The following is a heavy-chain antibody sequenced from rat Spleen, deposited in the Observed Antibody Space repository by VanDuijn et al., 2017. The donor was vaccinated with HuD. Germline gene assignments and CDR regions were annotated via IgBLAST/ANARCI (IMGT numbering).Heavy chain of an antibody. CDR3: ARRASITTVASWFDY. V-gene: IGHV5-25*01. CDR2: ISTGGGNS. J-gene: IGHJ2*01. CDR1: GFTFNNYW. D-gene: IGHD1-1*01. Sequence: EVQLVDSGGGLVQPGRSLKLSCIASGFTFNNYWMTWVRQAPTKGLEWVASISTGGGNSYYRDSVKGRFTISRDNAKSTLYLQMDSLRSEDTATYFCARRASITTVASWFDYWGQGVMVTVSS.